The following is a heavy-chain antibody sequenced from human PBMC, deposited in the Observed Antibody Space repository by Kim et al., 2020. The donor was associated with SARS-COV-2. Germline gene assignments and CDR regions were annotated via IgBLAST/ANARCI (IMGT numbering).Heavy chain of an antibody. Sequence: GGSLRLACVTSGFTFGSFAMSWVRQAPGKRLEWVSAISGSGVTTYYADSVKGRFTISRDNSKNTLFLQMNSLRAEDKAIYYCAKDAQIRTPFDHWGQG. CDR3: AKDAQIRTPFDH. J-gene: IGHJ4*01. V-gene: IGHV3-23*01. CDR1: GFTFGSFA. CDR2: ISGSGVTT.